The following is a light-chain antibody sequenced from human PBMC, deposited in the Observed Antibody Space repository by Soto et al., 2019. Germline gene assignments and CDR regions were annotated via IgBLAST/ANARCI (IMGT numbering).Light chain of an antibody. J-gene: IGKJ1*01. CDR3: QQYGSSPEWT. CDR1: QSVSSSY. Sequence: EIVLTQSPGTLSLSPGERATLSCRASQSVSSSYLAWYQQKPGQAPRLLTYGASSRATGIPDRFSGSGSGTDFSLTISRLEPEDFAVYYCQQYGSSPEWTFGQGTKVDI. CDR2: GAS. V-gene: IGKV3-20*01.